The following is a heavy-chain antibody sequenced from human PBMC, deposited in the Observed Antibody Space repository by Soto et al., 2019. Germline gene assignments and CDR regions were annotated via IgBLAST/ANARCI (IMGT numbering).Heavy chain of an antibody. CDR3: AKDRRPYYYYYYGMDV. Sequence: QVQLVESGGGVVQPGRSLRLSCAASGFTFSSYGMHWVRQAPGKGLEWVAVISYDGSNKYYADSVKGRFTISRDKSKNERYQQMNSLRAEDSAVYDCAKDRRPYYYYYYGMDVWGQGTKVTVSS. J-gene: IGHJ6*02. V-gene: IGHV3-30*18. CDR1: GFTFSSYG. CDR2: ISYDGSNK.